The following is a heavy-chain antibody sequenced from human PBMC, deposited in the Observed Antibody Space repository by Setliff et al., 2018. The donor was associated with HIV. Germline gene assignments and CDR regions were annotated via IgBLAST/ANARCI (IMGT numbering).Heavy chain of an antibody. D-gene: IGHD6-13*01. V-gene: IGHV4-34*01. CDR2: INHSGST. CDR3: TRAEQQLPYYYYYYGMDV. Sequence: ASETLSLTCAVCGGSFSGYYWSWIRQPPGKGLEWIGEINHSGSTNYNPSLKSRVTISVDTSKNQFSLKLSSVTAADTAVYYCTRAEQQLPYYYYYYGMDVWGQGTTVTVSS. CDR1: GGSFSGYY. J-gene: IGHJ6*02.